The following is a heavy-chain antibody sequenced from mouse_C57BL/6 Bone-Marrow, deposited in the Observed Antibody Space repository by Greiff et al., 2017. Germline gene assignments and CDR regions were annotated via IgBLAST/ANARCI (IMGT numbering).Heavy chain of an antibody. CDR1: GYTFTSYW. CDR3: ARSYYYGSRGWFAY. Sequence: QVQLQQPGAELVKPGASVKLSCTASGYTFTSYWMHWVKQRPGQGLEWIGMIHPNSGSTKYTAKFQSKATLTVDTSSSTAYMQLSSLTSEDSAVXDCARSYYYGSRGWFAYWGQGTLVTVSA. V-gene: IGHV1-64*01. J-gene: IGHJ3*01. CDR2: IHPNSGST. D-gene: IGHD1-1*01.